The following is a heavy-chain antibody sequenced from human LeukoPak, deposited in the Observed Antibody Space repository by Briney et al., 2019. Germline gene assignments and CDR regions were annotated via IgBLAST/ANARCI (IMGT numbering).Heavy chain of an antibody. Sequence: ASVTVSFKASGYTFTIYAMHWVRQAPGQRREWMGWINTGNGNTKYSQEFQGRVTITRDTSTSKVYMELSSLRSEDTAVYYCARSSSGYRSFDYWGQGTLVTVSS. J-gene: IGHJ4*02. CDR1: GYTFTIYA. D-gene: IGHD3-22*01. V-gene: IGHV1-3*03. CDR2: INTGNGNT. CDR3: ARSSSGYRSFDY.